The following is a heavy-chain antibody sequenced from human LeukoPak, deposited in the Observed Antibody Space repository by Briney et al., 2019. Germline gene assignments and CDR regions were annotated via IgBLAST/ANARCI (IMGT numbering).Heavy chain of an antibody. CDR3: AKDRVPDSGWDIDY. D-gene: IGHD6-19*01. V-gene: IGHV3-23*01. Sequence: GGSLRLSCAASGFTFSSYAMSWVRQAPGKGLEWVSTVSGSGGSTYYADSVKGRFTTSRDNSKNTVYLQMNSLRAEDTAVYYCAKDRVPDSGWDIDYWGQGTPVTVSS. CDR1: GFTFSSYA. CDR2: VSGSGGST. J-gene: IGHJ4*02.